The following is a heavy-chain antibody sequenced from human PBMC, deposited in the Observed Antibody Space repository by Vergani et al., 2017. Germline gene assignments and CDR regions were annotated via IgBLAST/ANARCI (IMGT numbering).Heavy chain of an antibody. CDR1: GGPISSYY. D-gene: IGHD3-10*02. CDR3: ARLKKNCSGRCGVLDP. J-gene: IGHJ5*02. CDR2: IYYSGST. Sequence: QVQLQESGPGLVKPSETLSLTCTVPGGPISSYYRSWIRQRSGKGPEWIGYIYYSGSTNYNPSLKSRVTISVDTSKNQFSLKLSSVTAADTAVYYCARLKKNCSGRCGVLDPWGQGTLVTVSS. V-gene: IGHV4-59*01.